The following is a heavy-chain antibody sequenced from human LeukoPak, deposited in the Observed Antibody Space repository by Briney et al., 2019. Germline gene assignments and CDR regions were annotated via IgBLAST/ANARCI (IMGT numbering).Heavy chain of an antibody. CDR3: ARGEYSSSWLFDY. D-gene: IGHD6-13*01. V-gene: IGHV1-8*03. Sequence: ASVKVSCKASGYTFTSYDINWVRQATGQRVEWMGWMNPNSGNTGYAQKLQGRVTITRNTSISTAYMELSSLRSEDTAVYYCARGEYSSSWLFDYWGQGTLVTVSS. CDR2: MNPNSGNT. J-gene: IGHJ4*02. CDR1: GYTFTSYD.